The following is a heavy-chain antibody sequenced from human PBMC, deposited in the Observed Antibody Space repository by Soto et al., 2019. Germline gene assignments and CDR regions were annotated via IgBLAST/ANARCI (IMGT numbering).Heavy chain of an antibody. V-gene: IGHV1-18*01. Sequence: QVQLVQSGTEVKTPGASVKVSCKASGYTFTSYGISWVRQAPGQGLEGMGWTSTYNGNTNCAQKFQDRVTMTTDTSTSTAYMEVRSLRSDDTAVYYCAREYCRGGTCYDPDYWGQGTLVTVSS. CDR1: GYTFTSYG. J-gene: IGHJ4*02. CDR2: TSTYNGNT. D-gene: IGHD2-15*01. CDR3: AREYCRGGTCYDPDY.